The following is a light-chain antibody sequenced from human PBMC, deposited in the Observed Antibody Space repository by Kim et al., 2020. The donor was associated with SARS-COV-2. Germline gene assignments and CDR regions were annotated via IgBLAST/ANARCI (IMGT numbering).Light chain of an antibody. CDR3: KQYDSYPRT. CDR2: AAS. J-gene: IGKJ1*01. Sequence: DIQMTQSPSSLSASVGDRVTITCRASQSISSWLAWYQQRPEKAPKCLIYAASSLQSGVPSRFSGSGSGTDFTLTISSLQPEDFATYYCKQYDSYPRTFCQGTKVDIK. CDR1: QSISSW. V-gene: IGKV1D-16*01.